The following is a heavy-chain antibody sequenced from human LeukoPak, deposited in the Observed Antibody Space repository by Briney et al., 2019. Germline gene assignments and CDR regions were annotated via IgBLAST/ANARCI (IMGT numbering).Heavy chain of an antibody. Sequence: GGSLRLSCAASGFTFSNYAMTWVRQAPGKGLEWVSYISSSSSTIYYADSVKGRFTISRDNAKNSLYLQMNSLRAEDTAVYYCARVREFSPGYYDFWSGYYLDYWGQGTLVTVSS. CDR2: ISSSSSTI. CDR1: GFTFSNYA. J-gene: IGHJ4*02. V-gene: IGHV3-48*04. CDR3: ARVREFSPGYYDFWSGYYLDY. D-gene: IGHD3-3*01.